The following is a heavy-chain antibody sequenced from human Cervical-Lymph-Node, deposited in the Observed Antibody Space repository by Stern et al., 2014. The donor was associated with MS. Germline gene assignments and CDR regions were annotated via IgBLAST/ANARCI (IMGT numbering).Heavy chain of an antibody. Sequence: VQLVESGAEVKKPGASVNVSCKASGYTFSDYYIHWVRQAPGQGLAWMGWINPNSGGTNYAQNFQGRVAMTRYTSISTAYMELSSLRSDDAAVYYCARKHNWNFYYYYGMDVWGQGTTVTVSS. D-gene: IGHD1-7*01. CDR2: INPNSGGT. J-gene: IGHJ6*02. CDR1: GYTFSDYY. V-gene: IGHV1-2*02. CDR3: ARKHNWNFYYYYGMDV.